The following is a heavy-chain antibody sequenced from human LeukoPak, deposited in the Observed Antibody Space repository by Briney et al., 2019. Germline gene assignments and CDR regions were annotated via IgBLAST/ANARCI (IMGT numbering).Heavy chain of an antibody. CDR1: GGSISSYY. V-gene: IGHV4-59*01. D-gene: IGHD1-26*01. CDR2: IYHTGST. CDR3: ARTYSETSIDY. J-gene: IGHJ4*02. Sequence: PSETLSLTCTVSGGSISSYYWSWIRQPPGKGLEWMGYIYHTGSTNYNPSLKSRVTISVDTSKNQFSLKLSSVTAADTAVYCCARTYSETSIDYWGQGTLVTVSS.